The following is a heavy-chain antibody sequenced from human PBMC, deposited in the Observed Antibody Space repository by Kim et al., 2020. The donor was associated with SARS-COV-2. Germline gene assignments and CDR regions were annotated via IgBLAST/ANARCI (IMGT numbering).Heavy chain of an antibody. D-gene: IGHD1-26*01. Sequence: HYAESVKSRITISPDTSKNQLSLQLNSVTPEDTAVYYCARDAPVGSHFDYWGQGTLVTVSS. V-gene: IGHV6-1*01. CDR3: ARDAPVGSHFDY. J-gene: IGHJ4*02.